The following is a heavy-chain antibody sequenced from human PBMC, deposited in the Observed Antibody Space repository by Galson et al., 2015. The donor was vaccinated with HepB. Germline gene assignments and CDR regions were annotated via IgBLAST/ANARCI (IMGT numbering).Heavy chain of an antibody. V-gene: IGHV5-10-1*01. J-gene: IGHJ6*02. CDR1: GYSFTSYW. CDR3: ARGPPIYGSDTYYYYGMDV. D-gene: IGHD3-10*01. CDR2: IDPSDSYT. Sequence: QSGAEVKKPGESLRISCKGSGYSFTSYWISWVRQMPGKGLEWMGRIDPSDSYTNYSPSFQGHVTISADKSISTAYLQWSSLKASDTAMYYCARGPPIYGSDTYYYYGMDVWGQGTTVTVSS.